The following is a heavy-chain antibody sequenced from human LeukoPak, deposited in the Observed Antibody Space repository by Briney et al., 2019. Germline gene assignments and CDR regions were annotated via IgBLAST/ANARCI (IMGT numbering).Heavy chain of an antibody. V-gene: IGHV3-48*03. CDR3: APIGNSPLFDY. D-gene: IGHD4-23*01. Sequence: GGSLRLSCAASGFTFSSYEMNWVRQAPGKGLEWVSYISSSGSTIYYADSVKGRFTISRDNAKNSLYLQMNSLRAEDTALYYCAPIGNSPLFDYWGQGTLVTVSS. CDR1: GFTFSSYE. CDR2: ISSSGSTI. J-gene: IGHJ4*02.